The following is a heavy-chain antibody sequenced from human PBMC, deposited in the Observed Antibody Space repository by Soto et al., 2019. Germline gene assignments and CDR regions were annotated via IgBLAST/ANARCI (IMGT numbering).Heavy chain of an antibody. CDR3: ARDVSPLYYGDSNFDY. Sequence: GASVKVSCKASGYTFTSYYMHWVRQAPGQGLEWMGIINPSGGSTSYAQKFQGRVTMTRDTSTSTVYMELSSLRSEDTAVYYCARDVSPLYYGDSNFDYWGQGTLVTVSS. V-gene: IGHV1-46*01. CDR1: GYTFTSYY. J-gene: IGHJ4*02. CDR2: INPSGGST. D-gene: IGHD4-17*01.